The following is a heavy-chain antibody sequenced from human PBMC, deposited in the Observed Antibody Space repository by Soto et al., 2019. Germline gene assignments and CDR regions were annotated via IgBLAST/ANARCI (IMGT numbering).Heavy chain of an antibody. V-gene: IGHV5-51*01. CDR2: IYPGDSDT. CDR1: VYNFATYW. J-gene: IGHJ5*02. Sequence: GESLKISCKGSVYNFATYWIAWVRQMPGKGLEYMGIIYPGDSDTRYSPSFQGQVTFSADKSISTAYLQWSSLKASDTAMYYCARHGFYGDYASNYFDPWGQGTLVTVSS. D-gene: IGHD4-17*01. CDR3: ARHGFYGDYASNYFDP.